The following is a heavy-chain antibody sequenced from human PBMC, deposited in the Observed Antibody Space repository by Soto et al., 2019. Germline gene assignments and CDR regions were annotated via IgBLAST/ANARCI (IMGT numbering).Heavy chain of an antibody. CDR1: GGSVSSGSYY. J-gene: IGHJ6*02. D-gene: IGHD5-12*01. V-gene: IGHV4-61*01. CDR2: IYYSGST. Sequence: SETLSLTCTVSGGSVSSGSYYWSWIRQPPGKGLEWIGYIYYSGSTNYNPSLKSRVTISVDTSKNQFSLKLSSVTAADTAVYYCARSPDIVATIRYYYYYGMDVWGQGTTVTVSS. CDR3: ARSPDIVATIRYYYYYGMDV.